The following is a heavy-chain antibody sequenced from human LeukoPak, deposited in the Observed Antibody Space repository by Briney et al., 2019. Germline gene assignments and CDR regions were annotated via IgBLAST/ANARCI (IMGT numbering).Heavy chain of an antibody. J-gene: IGHJ4*02. CDR3: ARGGPSRPLAR. CDR2: ISYSGSPI. Sequence: PGGPLRLSCAVSGFTISSYEMNWARQAPGKGLEWVSYISYSGSPIYYADSVKGRFTISRDNGKNSLFLQMNSLRAEDTAAYYCARGGPSRPLARWGQGTLVTVSS. CDR1: GFTISSYE. D-gene: IGHD6-6*01. V-gene: IGHV3-48*03.